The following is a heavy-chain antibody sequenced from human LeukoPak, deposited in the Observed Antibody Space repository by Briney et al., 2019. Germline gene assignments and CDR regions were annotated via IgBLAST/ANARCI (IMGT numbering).Heavy chain of an antibody. CDR1: GYSFTNYW. D-gene: IGHD1-26*01. CDR2: PYPGDSDA. V-gene: IGHV5-51*01. CDR3: ARRRDLYSGSYYPFDY. J-gene: IGHJ4*02. Sequence: GGSPQTSRKGSGYSFTNYWIGWGRQVPGKGVKWMGIPYPGDSDARSSPSFQGQVTISADKSTTTAYLQWSSLKASDTAMYYCARRRDLYSGSYYPFDYWGQGTLVTVSS.